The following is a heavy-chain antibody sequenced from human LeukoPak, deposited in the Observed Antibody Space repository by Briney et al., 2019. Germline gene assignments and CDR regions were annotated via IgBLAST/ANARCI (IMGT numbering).Heavy chain of an antibody. J-gene: IGHJ3*02. CDR1: GFTFSSYA. V-gene: IGHV3-23*01. CDR2: ISGSGGST. CDR3: AKDLTYYYDSSGYYWRMGGSAFDI. Sequence: RPGGSLRLSCAASGFTFSSYAMSWVRQAPGKGLEWVSAISGSGGSTYYADSVKGRFTISRDNSKNTLYLQMNSLRAEDTAVYYCAKDLTYYYDSSGYYWRMGGSAFDIWGQGTMVTVSS. D-gene: IGHD3-22*01.